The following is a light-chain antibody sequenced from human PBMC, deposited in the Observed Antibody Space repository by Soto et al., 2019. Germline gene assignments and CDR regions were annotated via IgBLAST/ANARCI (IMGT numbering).Light chain of an antibody. CDR2: GVS. J-gene: IGKJ5*01. Sequence: EILLTQSPGTRSLSPGERATLSCRASQSVIGRQLAWYQHKPGQAPRLLMFGVSNRATGIPDRFTGSGSGTDFTLTISRLEPEDFAVYYCQVYGPSPPITFGQGTRLEIK. CDR3: QVYGPSPPIT. CDR1: QSVIGRQ. V-gene: IGKV3-20*01.